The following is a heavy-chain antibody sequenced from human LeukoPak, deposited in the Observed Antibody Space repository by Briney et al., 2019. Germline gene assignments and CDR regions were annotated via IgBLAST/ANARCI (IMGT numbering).Heavy chain of an antibody. V-gene: IGHV5-51*01. J-gene: IGHJ3*02. D-gene: IGHD6-13*01. CDR1: GYDFTNYW. CDR3: ARPSIAAAGTYDAFDI. Sequence: GESLKISCQGSGYDFTNYWIGWVRQMPGKGLEWMGIIYPGDSDTRYRPSFQGQVTISADKSIGYAYLQWSSLKASDSAMYYCARPSIAAAGTYDAFDIWGQGTMVTVSS. CDR2: IYPGDSDT.